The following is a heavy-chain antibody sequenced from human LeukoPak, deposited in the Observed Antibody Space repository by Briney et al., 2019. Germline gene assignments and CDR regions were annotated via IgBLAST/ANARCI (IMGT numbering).Heavy chain of an antibody. V-gene: IGHV4-34*01. CDR1: GGSLSGYY. CDR3: ARSSGYSSGWPLGY. J-gene: IGHJ4*02. CDR2: INHSGST. D-gene: IGHD6-19*01. Sequence: SETLSLTCAVYGGSLSGYYWSWIRQPPGKGLEWIGEINHSGSTNYNPSLKSRVTISVDTSKNQFSLKLSSVTAADTAVYYCARSSGYSSGWPLGYWGQGTLVTVSS.